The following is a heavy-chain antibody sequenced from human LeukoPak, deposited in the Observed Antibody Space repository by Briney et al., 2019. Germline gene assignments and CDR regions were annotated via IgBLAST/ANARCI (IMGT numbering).Heavy chain of an antibody. V-gene: IGHV3-23*01. CDR1: GFTFSSSA. CDR3: AKRAQYCASSSCLVY. J-gene: IGHJ4*02. CDR2: ITNNARYT. Sequence: GGSLRLSCGAYGFTFSSSAMSWVRQARGKGVEWVSAITNNARYTYYAVSVNVLFTISTDNSKNTLHLQMNTLRAEDTAVYFCAKRAQYCASSSCLVYWGQGTLVTVSS. D-gene: IGHD2-2*01.